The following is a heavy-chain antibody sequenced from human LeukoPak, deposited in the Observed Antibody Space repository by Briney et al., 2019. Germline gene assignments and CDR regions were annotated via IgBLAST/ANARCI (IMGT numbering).Heavy chain of an antibody. CDR3: ARSSGYDSDYFDY. CDR1: GYTFTGYY. CDR2: INPNSGGT. Sequence: ASVRVSCKASGYTFTGYYMHWVRQAPGQGLEWMGWINPNSGGTNYQGRVTMTRETSISTAYMELSRLRSDDTAVYYCARSSGYDSDYFDYWGQGTLVTVSS. D-gene: IGHD5-12*01. J-gene: IGHJ4*02. V-gene: IGHV1-2*02.